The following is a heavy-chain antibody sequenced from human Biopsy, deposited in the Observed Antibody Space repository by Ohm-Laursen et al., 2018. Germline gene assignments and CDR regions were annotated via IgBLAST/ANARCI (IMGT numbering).Heavy chain of an antibody. Sequence: SLRLSCTASGFSFSTYWMTWVRQAPGKGLEWVANIQKDGNEKYYVDSVKGRFTISRDNDKNSLSLQMTNLRAEDTAVYYCARGSHYYDGSGFYSFDNWGQGTLVTVSS. CDR2: IQKDGNEK. CDR1: GFSFSTYW. V-gene: IGHV3-7*04. CDR3: ARGSHYYDGSGFYSFDN. D-gene: IGHD3-22*01. J-gene: IGHJ4*02.